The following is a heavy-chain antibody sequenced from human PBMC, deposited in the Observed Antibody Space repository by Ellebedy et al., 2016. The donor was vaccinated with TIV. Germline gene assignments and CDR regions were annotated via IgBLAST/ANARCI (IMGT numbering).Heavy chain of an antibody. V-gene: IGHV1-18*04. J-gene: IGHJ5*02. CDR2: ISAYNGDT. Sequence: ASVQVSCKASGYTFSSYGISWARPAPGQGLEWMGWISAYNGDTNYALKFQGRVTMTTDTLASTAYLELRSLRSGDTAVYYCARGFYEKFDPWGQGTLVTVSS. D-gene: IGHD2/OR15-2a*01. CDR1: GYTFSSYG. CDR3: ARGFYEKFDP.